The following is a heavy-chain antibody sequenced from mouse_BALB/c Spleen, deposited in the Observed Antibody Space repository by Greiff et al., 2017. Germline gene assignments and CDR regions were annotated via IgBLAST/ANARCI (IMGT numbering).Heavy chain of an antibody. D-gene: IGHD2-2*01. J-gene: IGHJ2*01. Sequence: VQVVESGPGLVAPSQSLSITCTVSGFSLPGYGVNWVRQPPGKGLEWLGMIWGDGSTDYNSALKSRLSISKDNSKSQVFLKMNSLQTDDTARYDCARYGYDYFDYWGQGTTLTVSS. CDR3: ARYGYDYFDY. CDR1: GFSLPGYG. V-gene: IGHV2-6-7*01. CDR2: IWGDGST.